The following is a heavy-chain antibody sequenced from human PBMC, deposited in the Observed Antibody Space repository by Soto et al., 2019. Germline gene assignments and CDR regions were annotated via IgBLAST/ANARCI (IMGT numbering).Heavy chain of an antibody. D-gene: IGHD3-22*01. CDR2: IYHTGNA. V-gene: IGHV4-39*01. J-gene: IGHJ5*02. Sequence: PSETLSLTCSVSGDSISNSRFYWAWIRQPPGEGLEWIGSIYHTGNAYYNPSLKSRVTIFVDTSENQFSLKLTSVTAADTALYYCARDYFDSSDYTTNWFDPWGQGTLVTVS. CDR3: ARDYFDSSDYTTNWFDP. CDR1: GDSISNSRFY.